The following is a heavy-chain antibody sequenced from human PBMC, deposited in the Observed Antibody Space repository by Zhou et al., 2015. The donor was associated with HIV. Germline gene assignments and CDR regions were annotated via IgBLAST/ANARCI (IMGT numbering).Heavy chain of an antibody. D-gene: IGHD1-14*01. J-gene: IGHJ3*01. CDR2: ITPMFEIH. CDR3: ARSSVNHDDAFDL. V-gene: IGHV1-69*17. CDR1: GGTFSGSD. Sequence: LVQSGTEVRKPGSSVNVSCKASGGTFSGSDISWVRQAPGQGLEWMGGITPMFEIHKYAQKFRARLTISVDKITDTAYMELSSLTSEDTAIYFCARSSVNHDDAFDLWGQGTNLIVSS.